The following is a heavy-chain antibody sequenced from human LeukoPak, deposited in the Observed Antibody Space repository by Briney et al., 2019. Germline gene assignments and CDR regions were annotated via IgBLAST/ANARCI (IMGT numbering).Heavy chain of an antibody. D-gene: IGHD2-15*01. CDR1: GFTFTSSA. Sequence: ASVKVSCKASGFTFTSSAVQWVRQARGQRLEWIGWIVVGSGNTNYAQKFQERVTITRDMSTSTAYMELSSLRSEDTAVYYCARDNTGYCSGGSCYTINWFDPWGQGTLVTVSS. CDR3: ARDNTGYCSGGSCYTINWFDP. J-gene: IGHJ5*02. V-gene: IGHV1-58*01. CDR2: IVVGSGNT.